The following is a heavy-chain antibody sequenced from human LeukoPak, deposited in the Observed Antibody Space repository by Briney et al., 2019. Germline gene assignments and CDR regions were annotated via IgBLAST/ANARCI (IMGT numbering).Heavy chain of an antibody. J-gene: IGHJ4*02. CDR3: ARRKTYYYDSSGYYPLDY. CDR2: INHSGST. V-gene: IGHV4-34*01. D-gene: IGHD3-22*01. CDR1: GGSFSGYY. Sequence: SETLSLTCAVYGGSFSGYYWSWIRQPPGKGLEWIGEINHSGSTNCNPSLKSRVTISVDTSKNQFSLKLSSVTAADTAVYYCARRKTYYYDSSGYYPLDYWGQGTLVTVSS.